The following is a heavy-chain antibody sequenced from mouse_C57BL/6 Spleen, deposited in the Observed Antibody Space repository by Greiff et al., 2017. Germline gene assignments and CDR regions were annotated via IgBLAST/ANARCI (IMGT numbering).Heavy chain of an antibody. D-gene: IGHD2-4*01. CDR1: GYTFTSYW. CDR2: IYPSDSET. V-gene: IGHV1-61*01. J-gene: IGHJ2*01. CDR3: ARSGLRDFDY. Sequence: VQLQQPGAELVRPGSSVKLSCKASGYTFTSYWMDWVKQRPGQGLEWIGNIYPSDSETHYNQKFKDKATLTVDKSSSTAYMQLSSLTSEDSAVYYCARSGLRDFDYWGQGTTLTVSS.